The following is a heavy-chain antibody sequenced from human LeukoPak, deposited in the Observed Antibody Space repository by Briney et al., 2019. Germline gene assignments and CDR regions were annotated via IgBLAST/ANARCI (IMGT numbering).Heavy chain of an antibody. Sequence: SETLSLTCTVSGGSISSHYWSWIRQPPGKGLEWIGYIYYSGSTNYNPSLKSRVTISVDTSKNQFSLKLSSVTAADTAVYYCAREWRPVLLDSSSWETRYNWFDPWGQGTLVIVSS. CDR1: GGSISSHY. CDR2: IYYSGST. J-gene: IGHJ5*02. V-gene: IGHV4-59*11. CDR3: AREWRPVLLDSSSWETRYNWFDP. D-gene: IGHD6-13*01.